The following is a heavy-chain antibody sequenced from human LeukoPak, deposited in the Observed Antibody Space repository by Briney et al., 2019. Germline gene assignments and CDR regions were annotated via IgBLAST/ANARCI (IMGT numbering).Heavy chain of an antibody. Sequence: ASVKVSCKASGYTFTSYGISWVRQAPGQGLEWMGWINPNSGGTNYAQKFQGRVTMTRDTSISTAYMELSRLRSDDTAVYYCARDRANWGFDYWGQGTLVTVSS. CDR1: GYTFTSYG. CDR2: INPNSGGT. J-gene: IGHJ4*02. D-gene: IGHD7-27*01. V-gene: IGHV1-2*02. CDR3: ARDRANWGFDY.